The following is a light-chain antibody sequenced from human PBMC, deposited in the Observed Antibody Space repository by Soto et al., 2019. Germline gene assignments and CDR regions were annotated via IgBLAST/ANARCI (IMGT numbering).Light chain of an antibody. Sequence: DIQMTQSPSTLSASVGDRVTITCRASQSISSWLAWYQQKPGKAPKLLIYDASSLESGVPSRFSGSGSGTEFTLTISSLQPDDFATYYCQQYNSYVWTFGQGTKAEIK. CDR2: DAS. V-gene: IGKV1-5*01. CDR1: QSISSW. J-gene: IGKJ1*01. CDR3: QQYNSYVWT.